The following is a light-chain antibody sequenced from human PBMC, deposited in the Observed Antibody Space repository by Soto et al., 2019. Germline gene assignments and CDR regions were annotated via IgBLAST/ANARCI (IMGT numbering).Light chain of an antibody. J-gene: IGKJ2*01. CDR2: AAS. CDR3: QQSYSTRGYT. CDR1: QSISSY. Sequence: DIQMTQSPSSLSASVGDRVTITYRASQSISSYLNWYQQKPGKAPKLLIYAASSLQSGVPSRFSGSGSGTDFTLTISSLQPEHFATYYCQQSYSTRGYTFGQGTKLEIK. V-gene: IGKV1-39*01.